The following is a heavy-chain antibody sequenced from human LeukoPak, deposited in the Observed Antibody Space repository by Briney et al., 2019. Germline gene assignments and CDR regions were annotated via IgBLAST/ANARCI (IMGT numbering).Heavy chain of an antibody. V-gene: IGHV3-21*01. CDR3: AREGDSSGYYYDFDY. CDR2: ISSSSSYI. CDR1: GFTFSSYA. J-gene: IGHJ4*02. Sequence: GGSLRLSCAASGFTFSSYAMNWVRQAPGKGLEWVSSISSSSSYIYHADSVKGRFTISRDNAKNSLYLQMNSLRAEDTAVYYCAREGDSSGYYYDFDYWGQGTLVTVSS. D-gene: IGHD3-22*01.